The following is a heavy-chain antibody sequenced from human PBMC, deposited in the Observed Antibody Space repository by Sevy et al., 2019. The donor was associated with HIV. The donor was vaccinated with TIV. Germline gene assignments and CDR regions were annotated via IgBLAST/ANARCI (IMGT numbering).Heavy chain of an antibody. CDR3: ARVVLYYDANYCDY. J-gene: IGHJ4*02. CDR1: GFSFSQYS. D-gene: IGHD3-22*01. V-gene: IGHV3-48*02. Sequence: GGSLGLSCAASGFSFSQYSMNWVRQAPGKGLEWLSYISGTSGTIYYAASVKGRFTISRDNAKNSVYLQMNSLRDEDTAVYYCARVVLYYDANYCDYWGQGALVTVSS. CDR2: ISGTSGTI.